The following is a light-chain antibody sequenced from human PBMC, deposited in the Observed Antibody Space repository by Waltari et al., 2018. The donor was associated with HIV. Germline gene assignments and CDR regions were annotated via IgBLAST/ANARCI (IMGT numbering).Light chain of an antibody. Sequence: EIVLTQSPVTLSFSVGERATVSCRASQSFFTYLTWYHQRPCQPPRLPIYAASDRATGIPPRFSASGSGTDFNLTISGLESEDFGLYFCQQRRAWPITFGQGTKVEIK. V-gene: IGKV3-11*01. CDR2: AAS. CDR1: QSFFTY. J-gene: IGKJ2*01. CDR3: QQRRAWPIT.